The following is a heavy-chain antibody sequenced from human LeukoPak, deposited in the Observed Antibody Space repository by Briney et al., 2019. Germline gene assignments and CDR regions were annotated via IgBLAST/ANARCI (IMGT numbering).Heavy chain of an antibody. CDR3: ARDRLRWPKIDY. Sequence: SETLSLTCSVSGYSISSGRYWGWIRQPPGKGLEWIGSIYYSVTTYYNPSLKSRVTISVDTSKNQFSLKLNSVTAADTAVYYCARDRLRWPKIDYWGQGTLVTVSS. CDR2: IYYSVTT. V-gene: IGHV4-38-2*02. CDR1: GYSISSGRY. J-gene: IGHJ4*02. D-gene: IGHD4-23*01.